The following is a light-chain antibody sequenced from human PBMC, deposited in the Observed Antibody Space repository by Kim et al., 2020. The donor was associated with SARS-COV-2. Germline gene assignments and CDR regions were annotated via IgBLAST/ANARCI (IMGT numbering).Light chain of an antibody. CDR1: DHNIGRNT. V-gene: IGLV1-44*01. J-gene: IGLJ2*01. CDR3: AAWDVSLNGVV. Sequence: GQGVTIFCSGCDHNIGRNTVNWCQHLPGTAPKLLMYHDNSRPSGVPDRFSGSKYGTSASLAISGRQSEDEADYYCAAWDVSLNGVVFGGGTQLTVL. CDR2: HDN.